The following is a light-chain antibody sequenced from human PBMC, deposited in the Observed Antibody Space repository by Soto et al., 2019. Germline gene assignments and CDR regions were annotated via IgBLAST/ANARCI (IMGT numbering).Light chain of an antibody. CDR3: QSRSDWAWK. CDR2: EAS. Sequence: EIVLTQAPATLSLSPGERATLSCRASQSVSSSLAWYQQKPGQAPRLLMSEASNRATGIPARFSGGGSVTDFTLTISSLEPDDVAVYYCQSRSDWAWKFGQGTKVEIK. J-gene: IGKJ1*01. V-gene: IGKV3-11*01. CDR1: QSVSSS.